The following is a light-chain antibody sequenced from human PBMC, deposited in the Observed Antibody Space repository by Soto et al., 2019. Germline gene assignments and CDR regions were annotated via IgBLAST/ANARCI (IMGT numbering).Light chain of an antibody. V-gene: IGLV1-44*01. CDR1: SSNIGRKP. CDR3: AAWDDSLNGLL. J-gene: IGLJ3*02. CDR2: STY. Sequence: QSVLTQPPSASVTPGQRVTISCSGSSSNIGRKPVNWYQHVPGKAPKLLIYSTYQRPSGVPDRFSGSKSGTSASLAISGLQSEDEADYYCAAWDDSLNGLLXGGGTKVTVL.